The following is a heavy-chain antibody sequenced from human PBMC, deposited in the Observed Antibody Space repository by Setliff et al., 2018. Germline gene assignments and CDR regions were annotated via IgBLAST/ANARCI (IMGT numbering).Heavy chain of an antibody. V-gene: IGHV3-23*01. Sequence: PGGSLRLSCAASGFTFSDYYMGWIRQTPGKGLEWVSSISDTALGIYYADSVRGRFTISRDNSKKTLYLQMNSLRAEDTAVYYCVKDVVGYSSTWPKRDYFDYWGQGTLVTVSS. CDR1: GFTFSDYY. CDR2: ISDTALGI. D-gene: IGHD6-13*01. CDR3: VKDVVGYSSTWPKRDYFDY. J-gene: IGHJ4*02.